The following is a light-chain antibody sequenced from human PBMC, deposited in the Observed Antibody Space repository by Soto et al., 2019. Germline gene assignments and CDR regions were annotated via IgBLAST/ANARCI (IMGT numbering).Light chain of an antibody. CDR2: MAS. CDR1: QSISSW. CDR3: QQYNVYSPT. Sequence: DIQMTQSPSTLSASVGDRVTITCRASQSISSWLAWYQQKPGKAPNLLIYMASTLESGVPSRFSGSGSGTEFTPTITSLQPDDFATYYCQQYNVYSPTFGQGTKVEI. J-gene: IGKJ1*01. V-gene: IGKV1-5*03.